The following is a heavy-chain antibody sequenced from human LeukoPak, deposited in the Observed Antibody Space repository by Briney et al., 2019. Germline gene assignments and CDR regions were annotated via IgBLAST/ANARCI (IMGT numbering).Heavy chain of an antibody. J-gene: IGHJ6*03. CDR2: ISSSGST. V-gene: IGHV4-61*02. Sequence: SETLSLTCTVSGDSISSGDYYWSWIRQPAGKGLEWIGRISSSGSTNYNPSLKSRVTISVDTSKNQFSLKLSSVTAADTAVYYCARYSSGWSTYYYYYMDVWGKGTTVTISS. D-gene: IGHD6-19*01. CDR3: ARYSSGWSTYYYYYMDV. CDR1: GDSISSGDYY.